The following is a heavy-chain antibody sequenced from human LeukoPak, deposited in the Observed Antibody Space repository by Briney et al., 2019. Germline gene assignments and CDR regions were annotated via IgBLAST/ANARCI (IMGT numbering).Heavy chain of an antibody. J-gene: IGHJ6*03. D-gene: IGHD3-10*01. Sequence: ASVKVSCKASGYTFTSYDINRVRQATGQGLEWMGWMNPNSGNTGYAQKFQGRVTMTRNTSISTAYMELSSLRSEDTAVYYCARGFVTMVRGVIIYYYMDVWGKGTTVTISS. CDR2: MNPNSGNT. V-gene: IGHV1-8*01. CDR3: ARGFVTMVRGVIIYYYMDV. CDR1: GYTFTSYD.